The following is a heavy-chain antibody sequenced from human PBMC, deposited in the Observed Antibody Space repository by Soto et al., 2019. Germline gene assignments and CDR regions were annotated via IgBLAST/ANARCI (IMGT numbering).Heavy chain of an antibody. CDR1: GFTFSSYS. J-gene: IGHJ5*02. Sequence: EVQLVESGGGLVQPGGSLRLSCAASGFTFSSYSMSWVRQAPGKGLEWISYISSSSNTIYYADSVKGRFTISRDNAKXXXXXXXXXXXXXXXXXXXCARDTGFISGSTSWDNWFDPWGQGTLVTVSS. V-gene: IGHV3-48*01. D-gene: IGHD1-7*01. CDR3: ARDTGFISGSTSWDNWFDP. CDR2: ISSSSNTI.